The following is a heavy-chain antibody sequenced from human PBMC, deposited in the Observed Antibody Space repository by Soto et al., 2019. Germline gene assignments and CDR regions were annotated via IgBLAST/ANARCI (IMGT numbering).Heavy chain of an antibody. CDR3: ARYGYYYYYMDV. D-gene: IGHD4-17*01. J-gene: IGHJ6*03. CDR1: GGSISSGGYY. Sequence: SETLSLTCTVSGGSISSGGYYWSWIRQHPGKGLEWIGYIYYSGSTYYNPSLKSRVTISVDTSKNQFSLKLSSVTAADPAVYYCARYGYYYYYMDVWGKGTTVTVSS. CDR2: IYYSGST. V-gene: IGHV4-31*03.